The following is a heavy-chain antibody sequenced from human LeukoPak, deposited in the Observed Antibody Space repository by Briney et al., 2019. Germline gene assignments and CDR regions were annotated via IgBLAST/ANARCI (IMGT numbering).Heavy chain of an antibody. CDR2: IYHSGTT. V-gene: IGHV4-38-2*01. Sequence: SETLSLTCAVSGYSISSGYYWGWFRQPPGKGPEWIGCIYHSGTTYYNPSLKSRVTISVDTSKNQFSLMISSVTAADTAVYYCARQGGSNSPYYYYYMDVWGKGTTVTVPS. J-gene: IGHJ6*03. CDR3: ARQGGSNSPYYYYYMDV. D-gene: IGHD6-13*01. CDR1: GYSISSGYY.